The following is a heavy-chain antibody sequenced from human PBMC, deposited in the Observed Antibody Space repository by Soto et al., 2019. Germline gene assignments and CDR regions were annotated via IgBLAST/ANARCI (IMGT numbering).Heavy chain of an antibody. V-gene: IGHV4-4*07. CDR2: IYSSGNT. CDR3: ARGQRFYDWFDP. D-gene: IGHD3-3*01. CDR1: GGTISGYY. Sequence: PSETLSLTCSVSGGTISGYYWTLIRQPAGKGLEWIGRIYSSGNTKYNPSLHSRVTMSRDTSNNQFSLRLTSVTAAYTAVYYCARGQRFYDWFDPWGQGTLVTVSA. J-gene: IGHJ5*02.